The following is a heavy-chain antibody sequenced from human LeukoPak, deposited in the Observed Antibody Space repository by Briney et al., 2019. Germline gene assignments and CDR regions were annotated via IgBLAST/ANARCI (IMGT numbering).Heavy chain of an antibody. D-gene: IGHD6-19*01. V-gene: IGHV3-23*01. CDR2: ISGSGGST. J-gene: IGHJ5*02. CDR3: AKGLSGWSPSDP. Sequence: HPGGSLRLSCAASGLTFSSYAMSWVRQAPGKGLEWVSAISGSGGSTYYADSVKGRFTISRDNSKNTLYLQMNSLRAEDTAVYYCAKGLSGWSPSDPWGQGTLVTVSS. CDR1: GLTFSSYA.